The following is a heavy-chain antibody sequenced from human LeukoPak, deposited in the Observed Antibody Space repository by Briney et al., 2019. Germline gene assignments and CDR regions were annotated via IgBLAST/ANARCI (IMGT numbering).Heavy chain of an antibody. D-gene: IGHD4-17*01. CDR1: GYTFTSYG. J-gene: IGHJ6*02. CDR2: ISAYNGNT. CDR3: ARVYGDPIGDGYYGMDI. V-gene: IGHV1-18*01. Sequence: ASVKVSCKASGYTFTSYGISWVRQAPGQGLEWMGWISAYNGNTNYAQKLQGRVTMTTDTSTSTAYMELRSLRSDDTAVYYCARVYGDPIGDGYYGMDIWGQGTTVTVSS.